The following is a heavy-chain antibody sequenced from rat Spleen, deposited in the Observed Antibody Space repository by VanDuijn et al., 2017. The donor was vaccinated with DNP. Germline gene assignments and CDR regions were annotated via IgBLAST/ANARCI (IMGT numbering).Heavy chain of an antibody. J-gene: IGHJ4*01. CDR1: GYSITSNY. CDR3: ARSVRATSYYAMDA. V-gene: IGHV3-1*01. D-gene: IGHD1-3*01. Sequence: EVQLQESGPGLVRPSQSLSLTCSVTGYSITSNYWGWIRKFPGNKLEWTGHISYSGSTTYNPSLKSRISITRDTSRNQFFLQLRSVTTENTATYYCARSVRATSYYAMDAWGQGTSVTVSS. CDR2: ISYSGST.